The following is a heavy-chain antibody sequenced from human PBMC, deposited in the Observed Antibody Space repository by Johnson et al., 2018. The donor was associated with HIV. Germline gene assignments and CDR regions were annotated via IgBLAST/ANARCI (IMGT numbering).Heavy chain of an antibody. CDR2: IGTAGDT. V-gene: IGHV3-13*01. Sequence: VQLVESGGGLVQPGRSLKLSCAASGFTFSSYDMHWVRQATGKGLEWVSAIGTAGDTYYPGSVKGRFTISRDNSKNTLYLQMNSLRAEDTAVYYCARDQSSRQAFDIWGQGTVVTVSS. CDR3: ARDQSSRQAFDI. D-gene: IGHD6-6*01. CDR1: GFTFSSYD. J-gene: IGHJ3*02.